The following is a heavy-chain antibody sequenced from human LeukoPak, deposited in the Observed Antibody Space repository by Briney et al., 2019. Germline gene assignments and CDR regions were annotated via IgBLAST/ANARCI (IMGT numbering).Heavy chain of an antibody. D-gene: IGHD3-22*01. J-gene: IGHJ4*02. CDR1: GLTFRSYA. V-gene: IGHV3-23*01. CDR3: AKAQSTYYYDSSGYGSPYYFDY. CDR2: ISGSGGST. Sequence: GGSLRLSCAASGLTFRSYAMSWVRQAPGKGLEWVSAISGSGGSTYYADSVKGRFTISRDNSKNTLYLQMNSLRAEDTAVYYCAKAQSTYYYDSSGYGSPYYFDYWGQGTLVTVSS.